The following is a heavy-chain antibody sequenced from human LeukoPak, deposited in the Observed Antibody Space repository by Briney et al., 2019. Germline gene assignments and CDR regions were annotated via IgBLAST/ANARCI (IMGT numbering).Heavy chain of an antibody. J-gene: IGHJ6*03. CDR3: AKGYGGYYYYMDV. Sequence: GGSLRLSCAASGFTFSSYAMSWVRQAPGKGLEWVSAISGSGGSTYYADSVKGRFTISRDNSKNTLYLQMNSLRAEDTAVYSCAKGYGGYYYYMDVWGKGTTVTVSS. CDR2: ISGSGGST. CDR1: GFTFSSYA. V-gene: IGHV3-23*01. D-gene: IGHD4-17*01.